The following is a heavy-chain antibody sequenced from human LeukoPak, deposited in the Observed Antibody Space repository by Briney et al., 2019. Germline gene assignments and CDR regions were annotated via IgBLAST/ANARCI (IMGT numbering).Heavy chain of an antibody. CDR3: ARQQGFRQDYYGSGGPPHYYFMDV. J-gene: IGHJ6*03. CDR1: GGSISSSSYY. CDR2: INHSGST. Sequence: PSETLSLTCTVSGGSISSSSYYWGWIRQPPGKGLECIGKINHSGSTNYNPSLTSRVTISVDTSKKQFSLNLTSVTAADTAVYYCARQQGFRQDYYGSGGPPHYYFMDVWGKGTAVTISS. V-gene: IGHV4-39*01. D-gene: IGHD3-10*01.